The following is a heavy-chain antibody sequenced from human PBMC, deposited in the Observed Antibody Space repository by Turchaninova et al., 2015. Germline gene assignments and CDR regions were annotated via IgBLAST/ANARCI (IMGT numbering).Heavy chain of an antibody. Sequence: EVQLVESGGGLVKPGGSLRLSCRVSGFRVTDAWRSWGRQAPGKGLEWIGRIKSKADGGPTDYAAPVKGRFTISRDDTKNTLDLQVNGLKTEDTAVYFCATEVGLGRDLRHTFNTWGQGTLVTVSS. CDR1: GFRVTDAW. J-gene: IGHJ5*02. V-gene: IGHV3-15*01. CDR3: ATEVGLGRDLRHTFNT. D-gene: IGHD5-12*01. CDR2: IKSKADGGPT.